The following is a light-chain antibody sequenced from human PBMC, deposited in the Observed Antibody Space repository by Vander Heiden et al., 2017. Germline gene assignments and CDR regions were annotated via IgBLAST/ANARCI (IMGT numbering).Light chain of an antibody. J-gene: IGLJ3*02. CDR2: GKN. Sequence: SSQQTHDPPVSVALGPTVRITCRGDSVSNNYASWYQQKPGHAPVLVIYGKNHRPSGLPGRFSGSSSGNTASLTITGAQAEDEADYYCNSRDSSGKGVFGGGTKLTGL. CDR3: NSRDSSGKGV. CDR1: SVSNNY. V-gene: IGLV3-19*01.